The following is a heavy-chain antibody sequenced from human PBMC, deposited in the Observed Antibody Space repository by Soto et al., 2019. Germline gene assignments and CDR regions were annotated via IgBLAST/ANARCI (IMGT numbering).Heavy chain of an antibody. CDR2: IYYSGST. D-gene: IGHD3-10*01. V-gene: IGHV4-31*03. CDR1: GGSISSGGYY. Sequence: QVQLQESGPGLVKPSQTLSLTCTVSGGSISSGGYYWSWIRQHPGKVLEWIGYIYYSGSTYYNPSLKSRVTISVDTSKNQFSLKLSSVTAADTAVYYCARDRNGSGSFDYWGQGTLVTVSS. J-gene: IGHJ4*02. CDR3: ARDRNGSGSFDY.